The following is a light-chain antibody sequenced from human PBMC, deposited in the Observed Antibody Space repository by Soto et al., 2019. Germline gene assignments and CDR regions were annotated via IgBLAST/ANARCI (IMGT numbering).Light chain of an antibody. CDR3: SSYTSSSTLEGVV. V-gene: IGLV2-14*01. Sequence: QSVLTQPASVSGSPGQSITISCTGTSSDVGGYNYVSWYQHHPGKAPKLMIYEVTNRPSGVSNRFSASKSGNTASLTISGLQAEDEADYYCSSYTSSSTLEGVVFGGGTKVTVL. J-gene: IGLJ2*01. CDR2: EVT. CDR1: SSDVGGYNY.